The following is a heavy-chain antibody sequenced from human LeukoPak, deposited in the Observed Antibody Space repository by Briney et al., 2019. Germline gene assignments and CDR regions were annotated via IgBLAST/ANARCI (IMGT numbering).Heavy chain of an antibody. V-gene: IGHV4-34*01. CDR1: GGSFSGYY. D-gene: IGHD2-2*01. J-gene: IGHJ5*02. Sequence: SETLSLTCAVYGGSFSGYYWSWIRQPPGKGLEWIGEINHSGSTNYNPSLKSRVTISVDTSKNQFSLKLSSVTAADTAVYYCARSKEVPAAMRGRWFDPWGRGTLVTVSS. CDR2: INHSGST. CDR3: ARSKEVPAAMRGRWFDP.